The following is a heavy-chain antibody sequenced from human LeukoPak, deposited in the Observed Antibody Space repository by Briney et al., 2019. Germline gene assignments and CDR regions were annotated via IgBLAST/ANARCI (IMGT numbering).Heavy chain of an antibody. Sequence: GGSLRLSCAASGFNFNNYCMHWVRQTPGKGLEWVSRINSDGSTTTYADSVKGRFTISRDNTKNMLYLQMNSLTAEDTAMYYCASLSQYPSAWFDPWGQGTLVTVSS. V-gene: IGHV3-74*01. CDR1: GFNFNNYC. CDR2: INSDGSTT. D-gene: IGHD2/OR15-2a*01. J-gene: IGHJ5*02. CDR3: ASLSQYPSAWFDP.